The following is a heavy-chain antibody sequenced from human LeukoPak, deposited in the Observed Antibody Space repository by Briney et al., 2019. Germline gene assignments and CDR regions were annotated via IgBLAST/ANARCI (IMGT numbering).Heavy chain of an antibody. V-gene: IGHV4-31*03. CDR3: ASVRDYYGSGSYWGYNWFDP. CDR2: IYYSGST. CDR1: GGSISSGGYY. D-gene: IGHD3-10*01. Sequence: PSQTLSLTCTVSGGSISSGGYYWRWIRQHPGKGLEWIGYIYYSGSTYYNPSLKSRVTISVDTSKNQFSLKLSSVTAADTAVYYCASVRDYYGSGSYWGYNWFDPWGQGTLVTVSS. J-gene: IGHJ5*02.